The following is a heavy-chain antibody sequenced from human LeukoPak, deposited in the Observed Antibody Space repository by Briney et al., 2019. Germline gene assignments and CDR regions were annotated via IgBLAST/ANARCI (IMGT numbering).Heavy chain of an antibody. CDR3: ARHNSPGIFGSGCYTY. D-gene: IGHD6-19*01. CDR1: GGSISNYY. J-gene: IGHJ4*02. Sequence: SETLSLTCTVSGGSISNYYWSWIRQPPGKGLEWIGSIYYSGSTYYNPSLKSRVTISVDTSKNQFSLKLSSVTAADTAVYYCARHNSPGIFGSGCYTYWGQGTLVTVSS. V-gene: IGHV4-59*05. CDR2: IYYSGST.